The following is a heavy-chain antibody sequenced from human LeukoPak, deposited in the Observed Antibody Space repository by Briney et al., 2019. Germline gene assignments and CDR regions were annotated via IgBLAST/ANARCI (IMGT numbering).Heavy chain of an antibody. CDR1: GFPFSLYT. J-gene: IGHJ3*02. V-gene: IGHV3-21*01. CDR3: AREAPGAFDI. Sequence: GGSLRLSCAASGFPFSLYTMNWVRQAPGKGLEWVSSITSSSSHIYYGDSVKGRFTISRDNAKNSLYLQMNSLRAEDTAVYYCAREAPGAFDIWGQGTMVTVSS. CDR2: ITSSSSHI.